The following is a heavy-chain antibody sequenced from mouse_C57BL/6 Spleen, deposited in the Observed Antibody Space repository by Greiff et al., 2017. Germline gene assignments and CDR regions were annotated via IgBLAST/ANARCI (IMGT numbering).Heavy chain of an antibody. CDR3: ARWVTKGVDY. CDR2: IDPSDSET. CDR1: GYTFTSYW. J-gene: IGHJ2*01. Sequence: QVQLQQPGAELVRPGSSVKLSCKASGYTFTSYWMHWVKQRPIQGLEWIGNIDPSDSETPYTQKFKDKATRTVDKSSSTAYMQLSSLTSEDSAVYYCARWVTKGVDYWGQGTTLTVSS. D-gene: IGHD2-2*01. V-gene: IGHV1-52*01.